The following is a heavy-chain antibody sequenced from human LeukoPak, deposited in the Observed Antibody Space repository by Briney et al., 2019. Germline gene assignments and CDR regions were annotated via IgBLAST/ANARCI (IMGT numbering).Heavy chain of an antibody. CDR3: ARGGSSNIVAMVDY. D-gene: IGHD5-12*01. CDR2: INWNGGST. J-gene: IGHJ4*02. CDR1: GFTFDDYG. V-gene: IGHV3-20*01. Sequence: GGSLRLSCAAAGFTFDDYGMSWVRKAPGKGLEWVSGINWNGGSTGYADSVKGRFTISRDNAKNSLYLQMNSLRAEDTALYHCARGGSSNIVAMVDYWGQGTLVTVSS.